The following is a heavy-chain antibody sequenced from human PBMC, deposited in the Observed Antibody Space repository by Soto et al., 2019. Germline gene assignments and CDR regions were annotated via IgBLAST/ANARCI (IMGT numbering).Heavy chain of an antibody. V-gene: IGHV5-10-1*01. D-gene: IGHD2-8*01. CDR1: GYSFTSYW. CDR3: PRGTLASLISCMDD. CDR2: IDPSDSYT. J-gene: IGHJ6*02. Sequence: GESLKISCKGSGYSFTSYWISWVRQMPGKGLEWMGRIDPSDSYTNYSPSFRGHVTISADKSFSTAYLQWSSLKASDTAMYYCPRGTLASLISCMDDWGQETSVTASS.